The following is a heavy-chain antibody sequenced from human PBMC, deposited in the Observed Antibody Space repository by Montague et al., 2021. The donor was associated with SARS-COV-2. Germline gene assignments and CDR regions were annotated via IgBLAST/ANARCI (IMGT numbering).Heavy chain of an antibody. Sequence: PALVKPTQTLTLTCTFSGFSLNTRGVGVGWVRLPPGKALEWLALIYWDDDKRYSPSLRSRVIISKDTSKKQVVLKMTNVDPADTATYYCAHTVLWIGDSFPTSIFARDVWGQGTTVTVSS. CDR2: IYWDDDK. V-gene: IGHV2-5*02. D-gene: IGHD3-3*02. CDR3: AHTVLWIGDSFPTSIFARDV. J-gene: IGHJ6*02. CDR1: GFSLNTRGVG.